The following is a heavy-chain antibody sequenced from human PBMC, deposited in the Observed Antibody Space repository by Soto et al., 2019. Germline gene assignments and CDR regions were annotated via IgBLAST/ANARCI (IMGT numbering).Heavy chain of an antibody. J-gene: IGHJ2*01. CDR1: GGSFSGYY. CDR3: ARRVTCSGGSCFRGGWYFDL. CDR2: INHSGST. Sequence: QVQLQQWGAGLLKPSETLSLTCAVYGGSFSGYYWSWIRQPPGKGLEWIGEINHSGSTNYNPSLKSQVTISVDTSKTQFSLKLSSVTAADTAVYYCARRVTCSGGSCFRGGWYFDLWGRGTLVTVSS. D-gene: IGHD2-15*01. V-gene: IGHV4-34*01.